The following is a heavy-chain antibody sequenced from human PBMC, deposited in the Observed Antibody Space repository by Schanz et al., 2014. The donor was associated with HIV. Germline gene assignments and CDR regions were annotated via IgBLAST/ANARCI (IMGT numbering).Heavy chain of an antibody. D-gene: IGHD5-18*01. Sequence: QVQLVESGGGVVQPGKSLRLSCAASGFTFSSYGMRWVRQAPGKGLEWVAVIWYDGSNKYYTDSVKGRFTISRDSSKNTLYLQMNSLRAEDTAVYYCARDAASHSYGSTMDVWGQGTTVTVSS. J-gene: IGHJ6*02. CDR1: GFTFSSYG. CDR2: IWYDGSNK. CDR3: ARDAASHSYGSTMDV. V-gene: IGHV3-33*01.